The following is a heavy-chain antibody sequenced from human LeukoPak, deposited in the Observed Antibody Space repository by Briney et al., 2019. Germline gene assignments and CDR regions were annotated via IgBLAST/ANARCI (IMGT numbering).Heavy chain of an antibody. D-gene: IGHD2-21*02. V-gene: IGHV4-30-4*01. CDR1: GGSISSGDYY. CDR3: AIEPSAYCGGDCYGNY. CDR2: IYYSGST. J-gene: IGHJ4*02. Sequence: SETLSLTCTVSGGSISSGDYYWSWIRRPPGKGLEWSGYIYYSGSTYYNPSLKGRVTISVDTSKNQFSLKLSSVTAADTAVYYCAIEPSAYCGGDCYGNYWGQGTLVTVSS.